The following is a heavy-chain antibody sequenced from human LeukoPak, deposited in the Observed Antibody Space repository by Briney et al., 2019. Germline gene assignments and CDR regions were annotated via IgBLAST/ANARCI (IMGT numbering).Heavy chain of an antibody. D-gene: IGHD3-22*01. J-gene: IGHJ4*02. V-gene: IGHV1-69*13. CDR3: ARGWGLESSGFYYAY. Sequence: GASVKVSCKASGGTFSSYAISWVRQAPGQGLEWMGGIIPIFGTANYAQKFQGRVTITADESTSTAYMELSSLGFEDTAVYYCARGWGLESSGFYYAYWGQRTLVTVSS. CDR1: GGTFSSYA. CDR2: IIPIFGTA.